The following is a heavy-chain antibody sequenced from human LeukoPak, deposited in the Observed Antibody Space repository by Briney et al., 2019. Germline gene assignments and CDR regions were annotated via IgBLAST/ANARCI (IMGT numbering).Heavy chain of an antibody. D-gene: IGHD2-8*02. CDR3: AWWRIAGYY. CDR1: GFTLSRNY. Sequence: PGGSLRLSCAASGFTLSRNYMTWVRQAPGKGLEWVSVIYSGDSTYYPDSVKGRFTISRDNSKNTLYCQMSSLRAEERAVYYWAWWRIAGYYWGEGTLVTVSS. CDR2: IYSGDST. V-gene: IGHV3-53*01. J-gene: IGHJ4*02.